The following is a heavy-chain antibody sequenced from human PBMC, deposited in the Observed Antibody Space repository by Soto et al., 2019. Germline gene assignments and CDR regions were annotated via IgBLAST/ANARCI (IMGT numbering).Heavy chain of an antibody. D-gene: IGHD3-22*01. CDR3: AKAHYYDSSGYYASRYYFDY. Sequence: GGSLRLSCAASGFTFSSYAMSWVRQAPGKGLEWVSAISGSGGSTYYADSVKGRSTISRDNSKNTLYLQMNSLRAEDTAVYYCAKAHYYDSSGYYASRYYFDYWGQGTLVTVSS. CDR2: ISGSGGST. CDR1: GFTFSSYA. J-gene: IGHJ4*02. V-gene: IGHV3-23*01.